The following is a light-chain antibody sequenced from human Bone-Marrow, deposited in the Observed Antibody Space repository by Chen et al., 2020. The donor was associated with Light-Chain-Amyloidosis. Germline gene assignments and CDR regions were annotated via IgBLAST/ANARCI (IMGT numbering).Light chain of an antibody. J-gene: IGLJ2*01. CDR1: KVGDKY. CDR2: ADN. CDR3: QAWDRSTVV. Sequence: SYELTQPPSMSVSPGQTASITCSGDKVGDKYACWYQQKAGQSPVLVIYADNKRPSGIPERFSGSNSGNTSTLTISGTQAMDEADYYCQAWDRSTVVFGGGTKLTVL. V-gene: IGLV3-1*01.